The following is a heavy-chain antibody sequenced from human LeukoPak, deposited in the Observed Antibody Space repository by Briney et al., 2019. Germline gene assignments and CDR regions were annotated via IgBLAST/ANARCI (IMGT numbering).Heavy chain of an antibody. CDR1: GFTVSSNY. CDR2: IYSGGST. D-gene: IGHD6-19*01. Sequence: GGSLRLSRAASGFTVSSNYMSWVRQAPGKGLEWVSVIYSGGSTYYADSVKGRFTISRDNSKNTLYLQMNSLRAEDTAVYYCAREYSSGWYDDAFDIWGQGTMVTVSS. J-gene: IGHJ3*02. CDR3: AREYSSGWYDDAFDI. V-gene: IGHV3-66*01.